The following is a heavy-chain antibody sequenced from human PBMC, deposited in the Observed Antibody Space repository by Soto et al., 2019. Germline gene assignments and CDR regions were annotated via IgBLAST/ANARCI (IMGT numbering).Heavy chain of an antibody. CDR3: ARAVVVAATHYYYYYYMDV. Sequence: ASETLSLTCAVYGGSFSGYYWSWIRQPPGKGLEWIGEINHSGSTNYNPSLKSRVTISVDTSKNQFSLKLSSVTAADTAVYYCARAVVVAATHYYYYYYMDVWGKGTTVTV. D-gene: IGHD2-15*01. V-gene: IGHV4-34*01. CDR2: INHSGST. J-gene: IGHJ6*03. CDR1: GGSFSGYY.